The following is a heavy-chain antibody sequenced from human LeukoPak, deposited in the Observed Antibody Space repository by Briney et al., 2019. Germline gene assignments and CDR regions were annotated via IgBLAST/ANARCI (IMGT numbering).Heavy chain of an antibody. CDR2: INPNSGGT. CDR3: ALCSGGSCYSFDY. Sequence: ASVKVSCKASGYTFTGYYIHWVRQAPGQGLEWMGWINPNSGGTNYAQEFQGRVTMTRDTSISTAYMELSRLSSDDTAVYYCALCSGGSCYSFDYWGQGTLVTVSS. CDR1: GYTFTGYY. D-gene: IGHD2-15*01. V-gene: IGHV1-2*02. J-gene: IGHJ4*02.